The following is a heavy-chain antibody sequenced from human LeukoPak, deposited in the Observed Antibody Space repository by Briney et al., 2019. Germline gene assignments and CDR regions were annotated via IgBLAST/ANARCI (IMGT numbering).Heavy chain of an antibody. D-gene: IGHD5-12*01. J-gene: IGHJ4*02. CDR2: IFGSGDST. CDR1: GFTFNNYG. V-gene: IGHV3-23*01. CDR3: AKDQKPDSGYDIDY. Sequence: GRSLRLSCEASGFTFNNYGMHWVRQAPRKGLEWVSVIFGSGDSTNYADSVKGRFTISRDRSKNTLYLEMHSLRADDTAVYYCAKDQKPDSGYDIDYWGQGTLVTVSS.